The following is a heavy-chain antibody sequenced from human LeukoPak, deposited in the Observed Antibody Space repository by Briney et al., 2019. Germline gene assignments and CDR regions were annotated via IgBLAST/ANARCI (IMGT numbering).Heavy chain of an antibody. V-gene: IGHV1-46*04. J-gene: IGHJ3*02. CDR2: INPSVGST. CDR1: GYTFTSYY. Sequence: ASVKVSCKASGYTFTSYYMHWVRQAPGQGLEWVGIINPSVGSTSYAPKLQGRVTMTRDTSTNTVYMELSSLRSEDTAVYYCARADYSSDAFDIWGQGTMVTVSS. D-gene: IGHD4-11*01. CDR3: ARADYSSDAFDI.